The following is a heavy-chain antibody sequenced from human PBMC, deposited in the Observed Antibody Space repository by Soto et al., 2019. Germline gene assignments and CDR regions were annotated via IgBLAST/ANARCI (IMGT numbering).Heavy chain of an antibody. CDR2: IYHSGST. V-gene: IGHV4-4*02. Sequence: QVQLQESGPGLVKPSGTLSLTCAVSGGSISSSNWWSWVRQPPGKGLEWIGEIYHSGSTNYNPSLKSRVTISVDKSKNQFSLKLSFVSAADTAVYYWAREPAARSPDYYYYGMDVWGNGTTVAVSS. D-gene: IGHD6-6*01. J-gene: IGHJ6*04. CDR1: GGSISSSNW. CDR3: AREPAARSPDYYYYGMDV.